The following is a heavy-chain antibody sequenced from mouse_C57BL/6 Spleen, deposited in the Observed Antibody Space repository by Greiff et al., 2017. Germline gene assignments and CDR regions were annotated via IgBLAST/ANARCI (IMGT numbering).Heavy chain of an antibody. D-gene: IGHD2-5*01. V-gene: IGHV8-12*01. CDR2: IYWDDDK. J-gene: IGHJ4*01. CDR3: ARKRGPYYSNYDYAMDY. CDR1: GFSLSTSGMG. Sequence: QVTLKVSGPGILQSSQTLSLTCSFSGFSLSTSGMGVSWIRQPSGKGLEWLAHIYWDDDKRSNPSLKSRLTISKDTSRNQVFLKITSVDTADTATYYCARKRGPYYSNYDYAMDYWGQGTSVTVSS.